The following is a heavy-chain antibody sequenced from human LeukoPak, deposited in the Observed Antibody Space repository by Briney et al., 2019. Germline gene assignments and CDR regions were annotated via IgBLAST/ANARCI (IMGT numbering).Heavy chain of an antibody. CDR3: ARGGGSSWYYYYGMDV. CDR2: IKQDGSEK. Sequence: GGSLRLSCAAPGFTFSSYWMSWVRQAPGKGLEWVANIKQDGSEKYYVDSVKGRFTISRDNAKNSLYLQMNSLRAEDTAVYYCARGGGSSWYYYYGMDVWGQGTTVTVSS. V-gene: IGHV3-7*04. J-gene: IGHJ6*02. CDR1: GFTFSSYW. D-gene: IGHD6-13*01.